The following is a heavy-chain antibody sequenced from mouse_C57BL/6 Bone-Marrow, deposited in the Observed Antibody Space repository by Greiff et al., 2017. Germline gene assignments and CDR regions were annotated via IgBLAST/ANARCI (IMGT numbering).Heavy chain of an antibody. Sequence: QVQLQQSGAELVKPGASVKLSCKASGYTFTSYWMHWVKQRPGQGLEWIGMIHPNSGSTNYNEKFKSKATLTVDKSSSTAYMQLSSLTSEDSAVXYCARGRGSSSRYFDVWGTGTTVTVSS. CDR2: IHPNSGST. J-gene: IGHJ1*03. V-gene: IGHV1-64*01. CDR3: ARGRGSSSRYFDV. CDR1: GYTFTSYW. D-gene: IGHD1-1*01.